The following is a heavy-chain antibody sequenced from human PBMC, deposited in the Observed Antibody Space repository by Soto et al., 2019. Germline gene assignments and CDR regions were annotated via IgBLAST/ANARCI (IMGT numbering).Heavy chain of an antibody. V-gene: IGHV1-18*01. CDR3: ARHHGPTTSENWFDP. J-gene: IGHJ5*02. Sequence: ASVKVSCKASGYTFFTYDISWVRQAPGQGLEWMGWISTYSGDTKYAQKFQGRVTMTTDTSTTTAYLELRSLRSDDTAVYYCARHHGPTTSENWFDPWGQGALVTVSS. D-gene: IGHD5-12*01. CDR1: GYTFFTYD. CDR2: ISTYSGDT.